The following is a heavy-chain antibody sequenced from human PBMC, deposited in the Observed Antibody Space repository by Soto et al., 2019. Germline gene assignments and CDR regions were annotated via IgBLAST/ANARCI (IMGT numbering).Heavy chain of an antibody. V-gene: IGHV3-21*01. CDR1: GFTFSSFT. CDR3: ARVNSYGSGSYQFDY. D-gene: IGHD3-10*01. J-gene: IGHJ4*02. Sequence: EVQLVESGGDLVKPGGSLRLSCVASGFTFSSFTTNWVRQAPGKGLEWVSSISSSSSYIYYADSLKGRFTISRDNAQNSLYLQMNSLRAEDTAVYYCARVNSYGSGSYQFDYWGQGTLVTVSS. CDR2: ISSSSSYI.